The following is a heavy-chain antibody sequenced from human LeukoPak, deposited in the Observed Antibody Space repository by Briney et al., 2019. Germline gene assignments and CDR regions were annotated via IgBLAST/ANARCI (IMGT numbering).Heavy chain of an antibody. V-gene: IGHV1-69*05. J-gene: IGHJ4*02. Sequence: ASVKVSCKASGGTLSSYAIIWVRQAPGQGLEWMGGIIPILGTANHAQKFQGRVTITTDESTSTAYMELSSLRSEDTAVHYCVVSGGSGSYYKSLDYWGQGTLVTVSS. D-gene: IGHD3-10*01. CDR2: IIPILGTA. CDR3: VVSGGSGSYYKSLDY. CDR1: GGTLSSYA.